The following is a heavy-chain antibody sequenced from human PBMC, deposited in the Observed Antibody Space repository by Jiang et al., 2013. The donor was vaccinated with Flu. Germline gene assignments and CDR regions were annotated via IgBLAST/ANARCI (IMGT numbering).Heavy chain of an antibody. Sequence: VQLVESGGGVVQPGRSLRLSCAASGFTFSSYGMHWVRQAPGKGLEWVAVISYDGSNKYYADSVKGRFTISRDNSKNTLYLQMNSLRAEDTAVYYCAKDSVPAAMRGYYYVRYGR. CDR3: AKDSVPAAMRGYYYVRYGR. D-gene: IGHD2-2*01. CDR2: ISYDGSNK. CDR1: GFTFSSYG. J-gene: IGHJ6*01. V-gene: IGHV3-30*18.